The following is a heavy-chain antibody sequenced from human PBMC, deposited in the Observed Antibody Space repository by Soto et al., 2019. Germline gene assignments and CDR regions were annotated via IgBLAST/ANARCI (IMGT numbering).Heavy chain of an antibody. CDR1: GGSSSSGGYY. CDR3: AREKYYYDSSGYGNWFDH. CDR2: ISYSGST. V-gene: IGHV4-31*03. D-gene: IGHD3-22*01. Sequence: QVQLQEAGPGLVKPSQTLSIPCTVSGGSSSSGGYYWSWIRQHPGKGLEWIGYISYSGSTYYNPSLKSRVTISVDTSKNQFSLKLSSVTAADTAVYYCAREKYYYDSSGYGNWFDHWGQGTLVTVS. J-gene: IGHJ5*02.